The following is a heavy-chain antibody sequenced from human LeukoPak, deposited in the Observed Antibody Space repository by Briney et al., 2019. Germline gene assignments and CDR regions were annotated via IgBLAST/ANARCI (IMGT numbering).Heavy chain of an antibody. CDR2: INPNSGGT. D-gene: IGHD4-11*01. CDR1: GFTFTGHY. V-gene: IGHV1-2*02. J-gene: IGHJ6*03. Sequence: ASVKVSCKASGFTFTGHYMHWVRQAPGQGLEWMGWINPNSGGTNCAQKFQGRVTMTRDTSISTAYMELSRLRSDDTAVYYCARAGYSNYGGYYYYMDVWGKGTTVTVSS. CDR3: ARAGYSNYGGYYYYMDV.